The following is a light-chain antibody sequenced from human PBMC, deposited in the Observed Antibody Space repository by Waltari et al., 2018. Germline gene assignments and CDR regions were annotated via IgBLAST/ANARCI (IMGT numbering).Light chain of an antibody. V-gene: IGKV1-NL1*01. CDR2: AAS. CDR1: QGIINS. CDR3: QQYRGFPPA. J-gene: IGKJ1*01. Sequence: DIQMTQSPSSLSASLGDRVTITCRASQGIINSLAWYQQKPGKAPKLLLHAASKLETGVPSRFSGSGSGTNYTLTINSLQPEDFATYYCQQYRGFPPAFGQGTKVEI.